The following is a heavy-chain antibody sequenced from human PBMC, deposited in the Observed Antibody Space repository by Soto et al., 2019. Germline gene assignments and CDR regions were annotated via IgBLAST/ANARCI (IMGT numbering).Heavy chain of an antibody. CDR1: GGSVSSGSYY. Sequence: PSETLSLTCTVSGGSVSSGSYYWSWIRQPPGKGLEWIGYIYYSGSTNYNPSLKSRVTISVDTSKNQFSLKLSSVTAADTAVYYCARVRYYDFWSGYTNRFDPWGQGTLVTVSS. CDR2: IYYSGST. J-gene: IGHJ5*02. CDR3: ARVRYYDFWSGYTNRFDP. V-gene: IGHV4-61*01. D-gene: IGHD3-3*01.